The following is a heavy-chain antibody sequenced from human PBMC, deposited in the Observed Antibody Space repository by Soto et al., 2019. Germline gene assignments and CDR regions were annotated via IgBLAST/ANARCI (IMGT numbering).Heavy chain of an antibody. V-gene: IGHV2-5*02. J-gene: IGHJ3*02. D-gene: IGHD2-21*02. CDR2: IYWDDDK. CDR3: AHTGVTLDAFDI. CDR1: GFSLSTSGVG. Sequence: QITLKESGPTLVKPTQTLTLTCTFSGFSLSTSGVGVGWIRQPPGKALEWLALIYWDDDKRYSPSLKSRLTITKDTSKNQVVHTMTNMDPVDTATYYCAHTGVTLDAFDIWGQGTMVTVSS.